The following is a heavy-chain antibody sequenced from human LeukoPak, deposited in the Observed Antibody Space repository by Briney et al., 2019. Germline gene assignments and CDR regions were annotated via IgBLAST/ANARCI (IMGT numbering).Heavy chain of an antibody. D-gene: IGHD5-12*01. CDR1: GYTFTGYY. CDR2: ISSYNDNT. Sequence: ASVKVSCKASGYTFTGYYMHWVRQAPGQGLEWMGWISSYNDNTNYAQKLQGRVTMTTDTSTSTAYMELSSLRSEDTAVYYCARGRLPYSGYDFDYWGQGTLVTVSS. CDR3: ARGRLPYSGYDFDY. J-gene: IGHJ4*02. V-gene: IGHV1-18*04.